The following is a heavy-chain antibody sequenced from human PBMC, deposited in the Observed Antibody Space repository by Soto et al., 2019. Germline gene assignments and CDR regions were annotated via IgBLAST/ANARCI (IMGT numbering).Heavy chain of an antibody. J-gene: IGHJ5*02. D-gene: IGHD3-10*01. CDR1: GYTFTSYG. CDR3: ARDLTAYYGSGENWFDP. V-gene: IGHV1-18*01. Sequence: ASVKVSCKASGYTFTSYGISWVRQAPGQGLEWMGWISAYNGNTNYAQKLQGRVTMTTDTSTSTAYMELRSLRSDDTAVYYCARDLTAYYGSGENWFDPWGQGTLVTVSS. CDR2: ISAYNGNT.